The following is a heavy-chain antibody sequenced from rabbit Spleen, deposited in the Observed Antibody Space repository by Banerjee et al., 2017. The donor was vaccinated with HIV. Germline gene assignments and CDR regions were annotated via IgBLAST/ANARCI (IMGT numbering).Heavy chain of an antibody. D-gene: IGHD1-1*01. CDR3: ARDLVAVIGWNFNL. V-gene: IGHV1S40*01. CDR1: GFSFSSNYY. J-gene: IGHJ4*01. CDR2: IYAGSSGST. Sequence: QSLEESGGDLVKPGASLTLTCTASGFSFSSNYYMCWVRQAPGKGLEWIACIYAGSSGSTVYASWAGGRFTISKTSSTTVTLQMTSLTAADTATYFCARDLVAVIGWNFNLWGPGTLVTVS.